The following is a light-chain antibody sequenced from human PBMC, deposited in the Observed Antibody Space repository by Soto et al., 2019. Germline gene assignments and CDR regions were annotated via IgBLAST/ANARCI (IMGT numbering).Light chain of an antibody. CDR2: DVS. Sequence: QSALTHPASVSGSPGQSITISCTGTSSDVGGYNYVSWYQQHPGKAPKLMIYDVSNRPSGVSNRFSGSKSGNTASLTISGLQAEDEAYYYCSSYTSSSTPWVFGGGTKLTVL. V-gene: IGLV2-14*01. CDR1: SSDVGGYNY. J-gene: IGLJ3*02. CDR3: SSYTSSSTPWV.